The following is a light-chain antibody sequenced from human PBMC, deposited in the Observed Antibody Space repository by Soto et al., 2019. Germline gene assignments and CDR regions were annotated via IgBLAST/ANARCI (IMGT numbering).Light chain of an antibody. V-gene: IGLV2-14*03. Sequence: QSALTQPASVSGSPGQSITISCTGTSSDVDGYNYVSWYQHHPDKAPKLMIYDVNNRPSGVSNRFSGSKSGNTASLTISGLQAEDEAAYYCSSYTSSSTRLVFGGGTKLTVL. CDR2: DVN. CDR1: SSDVDGYNY. J-gene: IGLJ2*01. CDR3: SSYTSSSTRLV.